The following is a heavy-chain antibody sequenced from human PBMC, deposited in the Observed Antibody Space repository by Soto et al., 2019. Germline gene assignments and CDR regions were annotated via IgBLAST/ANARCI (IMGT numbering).Heavy chain of an antibody. J-gene: IGHJ4*02. CDR1: GFAFSNYE. CDR3: ARESFSASPNFFDY. D-gene: IGHD3-3*02. Sequence: EVQLVESGGGLVQPGGSLRLSCAASGFAFSNYEMNWVRQAPGKGLEWVSYISLIGSTIYYADSMKGRFTISRDDAKNSLYLQMNSLRADDTAVYYCARESFSASPNFFDYWGQGTLVTVSS. CDR2: ISLIGSTI. V-gene: IGHV3-48*03.